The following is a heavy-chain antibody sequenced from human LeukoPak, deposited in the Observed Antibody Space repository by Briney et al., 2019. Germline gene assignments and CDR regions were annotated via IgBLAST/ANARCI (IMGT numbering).Heavy chain of an antibody. CDR2: IYYSGST. J-gene: IGHJ5*02. CDR3: ARGSDYYDFWSGSSLNNWFDP. D-gene: IGHD3-3*01. CDR1: GGSISSYY. Sequence: PSETLSLTCTVSGGSISSYYWSWIRQPPGKGLEWIGYIYYSGSTNYNPSLKSRVTISVDTSKNQFSLKLSSVTAADTAVYYCARGSDYYDFWSGSSLNNWFDPWGQGTLVTVSS. V-gene: IGHV4-59*12.